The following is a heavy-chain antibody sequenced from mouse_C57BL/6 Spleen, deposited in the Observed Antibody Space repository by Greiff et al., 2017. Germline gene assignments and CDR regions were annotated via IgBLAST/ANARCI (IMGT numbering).Heavy chain of an antibody. CDR2: ISSGSSTI. CDR3: ARLYGNYEDY. Sequence: VQLKESGGGLVKPGGSLKLSCAASGFTFSDYGMHWVRQAPEKGLEWVAYISSGSSTIYYADTVKGRFTISRDNAKNTLFLQMTSLGSEDTAMYYCARLYGNYEDYWGQGTTLTVSS. CDR1: GFTFSDYG. D-gene: IGHD2-10*02. V-gene: IGHV5-17*01. J-gene: IGHJ2*01.